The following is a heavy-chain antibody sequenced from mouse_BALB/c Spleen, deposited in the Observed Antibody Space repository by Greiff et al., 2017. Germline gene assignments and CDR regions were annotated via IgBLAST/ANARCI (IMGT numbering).Heavy chain of an antibody. CDR1: GFSLTGYG. J-gene: IGHJ4*01. Sequence: QVQLKESGPGLVAPSQSLSITCTVSGFSLTGYGVNWVRQPPGKGLEWLGMIWGDGSTDYNSALKSRLSISKDNSKSQVFLKMNSLQTDDTARYYCARDPSDDYDGLWYAMDYWGQGTSVTVSS. D-gene: IGHD2-4*01. CDR2: IWGDGST. CDR3: ARDPSDDYDGLWYAMDY. V-gene: IGHV2-6-7*01.